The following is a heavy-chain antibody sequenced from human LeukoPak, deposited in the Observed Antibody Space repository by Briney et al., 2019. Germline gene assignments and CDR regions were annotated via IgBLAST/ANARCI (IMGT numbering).Heavy chain of an antibody. V-gene: IGHV5-51*01. D-gene: IGHD2-15*01. J-gene: IGHJ4*02. CDR2: IYPGDSDT. CDR1: GYSFTNYW. CDR3: ARRAHCSGDSYCVADYFDY. Sequence: GESLKISCKGSGYSFTNYWIGWVRQMPGKGLEWMGIIYPGDSDTRYNPSFQGQVTISADKSISTAYLQWSSLKASDTAMYYCARRAHCSGDSYCVADYFDYWGQGTLVTVSS.